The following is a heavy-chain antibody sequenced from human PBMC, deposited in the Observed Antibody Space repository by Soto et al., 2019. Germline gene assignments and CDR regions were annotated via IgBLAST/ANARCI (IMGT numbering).Heavy chain of an antibody. J-gene: IGHJ4*02. Sequence: EVQLVESGGGLVQPGRSLRLSCAASGFTFDDYAMHWVRQAPGKGLEWVSGISWNSGSIGYADSVKGRFTISRDNAKNSLYLQMNSLRAEATALYYCAKDVTSGGTVMRSYYFDYWGQGTLVTVSS. CDR2: ISWNSGSI. CDR3: AKDVTSGGTVMRSYYFDY. V-gene: IGHV3-9*01. CDR1: GFTFDDYA. D-gene: IGHD4-17*01.